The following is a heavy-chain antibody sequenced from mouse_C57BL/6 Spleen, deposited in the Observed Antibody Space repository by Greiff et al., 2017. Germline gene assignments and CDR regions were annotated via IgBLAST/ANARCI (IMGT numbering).Heavy chain of an antibody. Sequence: VQLQQSGAELVRPGASVTLSCKASGYTFTDYEMHWVKQTPVHGLEWIGAIDPETGGTAYNQKFKGKAILTADKSSSTAYMELRSLTSEDSAVYYCTPFTTEVHYYAMDYWGQGTSVTVSS. J-gene: IGHJ4*01. D-gene: IGHD1-1*01. CDR3: TPFTTEVHYYAMDY. CDR2: IDPETGGT. CDR1: GYTFTDYE. V-gene: IGHV1-15*01.